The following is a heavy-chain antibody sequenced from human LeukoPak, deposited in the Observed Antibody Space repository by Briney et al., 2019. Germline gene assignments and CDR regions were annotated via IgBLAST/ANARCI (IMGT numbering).Heavy chain of an antibody. CDR2: ISSSSSYI. CDR3: ARLVAVAAYDY. CDR1: GFTFSSYS. D-gene: IGHD6-19*01. J-gene: IGHJ4*02. V-gene: IGHV3-21*01. Sequence: GGSLRLSCAASGFTFSSYSMNWVRQAPGKGLEWVSSISSSSSYIYYADSVKGRFAISRDNAKNSLYLQMNSLRAEDTAVYYCARLVAVAAYDYWGQGTLVTVSS.